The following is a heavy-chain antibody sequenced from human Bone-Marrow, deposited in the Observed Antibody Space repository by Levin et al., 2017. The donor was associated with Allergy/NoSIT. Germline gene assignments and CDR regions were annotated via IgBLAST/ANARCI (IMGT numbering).Heavy chain of an antibody. J-gene: IGHJ4*02. V-gene: IGHV3-21*01. CDR3: ATTLRGSGSFQH. CDR2: FSSTNNYI. CDR1: GFTFSGYT. Sequence: PGGSLRLSCATSGFTFSGYTMNWVRQAPGKGLEWVSTFSSTNNYIYYADSVKGRFTISRDNAKNSLYLQLNRLRVEDTAVYYCATTLRGSGSFQHWGQGTLVTVSS. D-gene: IGHD3-10*01.